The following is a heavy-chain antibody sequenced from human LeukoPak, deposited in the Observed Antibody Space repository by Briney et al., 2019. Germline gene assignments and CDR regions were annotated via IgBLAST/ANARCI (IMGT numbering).Heavy chain of an antibody. J-gene: IGHJ5*02. D-gene: IGHD3-10*01. V-gene: IGHV4-31*03. Sequence: SETLSLTCTVSGGSINNGGYYWSWIRQHPGKGLEWIGYIYYSGSSYYNPSLRSRVTISVDTSKNQFSPKLSSVTAADTAVYYCARDTYYYGSGSYYHWGQGTLVTVSS. CDR2: IYYSGSS. CDR1: GGSINNGGYY. CDR3: ARDTYYYGSGSYYH.